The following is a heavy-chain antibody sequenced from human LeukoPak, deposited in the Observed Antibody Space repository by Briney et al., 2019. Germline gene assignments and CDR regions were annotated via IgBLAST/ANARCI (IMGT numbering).Heavy chain of an antibody. Sequence: SVKVSCKASGGTFSSHAISWVRQAPGQGLEWMGGIIPIFGTANYAQKFQGRVTITTDESTSTAYMELSSLRSEDTAVYYCANGIAAAGGHYYYYYMDVWGKGTTVTVSS. CDR2: IIPIFGTA. J-gene: IGHJ6*03. CDR1: GGTFSSHA. D-gene: IGHD6-13*01. CDR3: ANGIAAAGGHYYYYYMDV. V-gene: IGHV1-69*05.